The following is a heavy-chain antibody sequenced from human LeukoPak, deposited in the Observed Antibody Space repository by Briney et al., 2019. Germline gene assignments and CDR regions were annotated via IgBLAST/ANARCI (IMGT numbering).Heavy chain of an antibody. CDR1: GYSFTSYW. V-gene: IGHV5-51*01. J-gene: IGHJ3*02. D-gene: IGHD3-22*01. CDR3: ARAYTTYYYDSSGYNHDAFDI. CDR2: IYPGDSDT. Sequence: GESLKISCKGSGYSFTSYWIGWGRQMPGKGLEWMGIIYPGDSDTRYSPSFQGQVTISADKSISTAYLQWSSLKASDTAMYYCARAYTTYYYDSSGYNHDAFDIWGQGTMVTVSS.